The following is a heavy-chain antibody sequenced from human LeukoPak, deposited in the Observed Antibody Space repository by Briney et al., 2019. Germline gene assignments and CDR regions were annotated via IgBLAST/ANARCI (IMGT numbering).Heavy chain of an antibody. CDR3: ARDIVVDSGPYGMDV. D-gene: IGHD2-2*01. V-gene: IGHV4-39*02. CDR1: GGSISSSSYY. CDR2: IYYSGST. J-gene: IGHJ6*02. Sequence: SETLSLTCTVSGGSISSSSYYWGWIRQPPGKGLEWIGSIYYSGSTYYNPSLKSRVTISVDTSKNHFSLKLSSVTAADTAVYYCARDIVVDSGPYGMDVWGQGTTVTVSS.